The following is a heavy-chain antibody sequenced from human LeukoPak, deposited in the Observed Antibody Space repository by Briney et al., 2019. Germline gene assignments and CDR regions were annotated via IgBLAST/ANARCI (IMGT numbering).Heavy chain of an antibody. Sequence: GGSLRLSCAASGFIFSSYWMSWVRQAPGKGLEWVANIKQDGSDKQYVDSVKGRFTISRENDKNSLCMQMNRLRAEDTGVYYCAREAPVVCHLFDYCGQGTLVTVSS. CDR1: GFIFSSYW. D-gene: IGHD2-21*01. V-gene: IGHV3-7*01. CDR3: AREAPVVCHLFDY. J-gene: IGHJ4*02. CDR2: IKQDGSDK.